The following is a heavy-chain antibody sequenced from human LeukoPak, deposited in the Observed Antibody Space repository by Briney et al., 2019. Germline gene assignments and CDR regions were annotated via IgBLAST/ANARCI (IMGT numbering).Heavy chain of an antibody. CDR2: ISGSGGST. Sequence: QPGGSLRLSCASSGVTFSSYAMSWVRQAPGKGLEWVSTISGSGGSTYYADSVKGRFTISRDNSKNTLYLQMSSLRAEDTALYYCAKGDPWIQLWFQTYGYWGQGTLVTVSS. J-gene: IGHJ4*02. CDR3: AKGDPWIQLWFQTYGY. D-gene: IGHD5-18*01. CDR1: GVTFSSYA. V-gene: IGHV3-23*01.